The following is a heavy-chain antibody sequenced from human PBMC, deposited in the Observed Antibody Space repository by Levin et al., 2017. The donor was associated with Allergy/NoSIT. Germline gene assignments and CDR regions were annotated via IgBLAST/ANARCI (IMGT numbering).Heavy chain of an antibody. V-gene: IGHV3-66*02. CDR3: ARDGGGSGSYRDY. Sequence: SGGSLRLSCAASGFTVSSNYMSWVRQAPGKGLEWVSVIYSGGSTYYADSVKGRFTISRDNSKNTLYLQMNSLRAEDTAVYYCARDGGGSGSYRDYWGQGTLVTVSS. CDR2: IYSGGST. D-gene: IGHD3-10*01. J-gene: IGHJ4*02. CDR1: GFTVSSNY.